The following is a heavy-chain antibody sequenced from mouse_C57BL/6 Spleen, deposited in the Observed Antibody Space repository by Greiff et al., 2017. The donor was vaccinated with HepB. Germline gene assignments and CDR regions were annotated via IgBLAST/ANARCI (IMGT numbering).Heavy chain of an antibody. CDR2: IDPSDSYT. Sequence: QVQLQQSGAELVMPGASVKLSCKASGYTFTSYWMHWVKQRPGQGLEWIGEIDPSDSYTNYNQKFKGKSTLTVDKSSSTAYMQLSSLTSEDSAVYYCARATVVATGFDYWGQGTTLTVSS. V-gene: IGHV1-69*01. CDR3: ARATVVATGFDY. J-gene: IGHJ2*01. CDR1: GYTFTSYW. D-gene: IGHD1-1*01.